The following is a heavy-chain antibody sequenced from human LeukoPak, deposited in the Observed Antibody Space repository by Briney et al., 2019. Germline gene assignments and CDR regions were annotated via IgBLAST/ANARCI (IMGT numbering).Heavy chain of an antibody. D-gene: IGHD3-3*01. V-gene: IGHV1-69*06. J-gene: IGHJ6*03. CDR1: GGTFSSYA. CDR3: ARARDYDFWSGFNWPPNYYYYMDV. CDR2: IIPIFGTA. Sequence: ASVKVSCKASGGTFSSYAISWVRQAPGQGLEWMGGIIPIFGTANYAQKFQGRVTITADKSTSTAYMELSSLRSEDTAVYYCARARDYDFWSGFNWPPNYYYYMDVWGKGTTVTVSS.